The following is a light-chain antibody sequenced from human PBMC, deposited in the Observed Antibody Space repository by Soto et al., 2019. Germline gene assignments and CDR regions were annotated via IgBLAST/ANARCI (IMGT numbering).Light chain of an antibody. CDR3: SSYAGTNKRYV. CDR2: EVS. Sequence: QSALTQPPSASGSPGQSVTISCTGTSSDVGGYNYVSWYQQHPGKAPKLLIYEVSKRPSGVPDRFSGSKSGNTASLTVSGLQTEDEADYYCSSYAGTNKRYVFGTGTKAPS. V-gene: IGLV2-8*01. J-gene: IGLJ1*01. CDR1: SSDVGGYNY.